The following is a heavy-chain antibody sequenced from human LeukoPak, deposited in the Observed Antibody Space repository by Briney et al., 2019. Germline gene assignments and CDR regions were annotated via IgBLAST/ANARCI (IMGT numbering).Heavy chain of an antibody. V-gene: IGHV3-21*03. CDR1: GLTFSDYS. J-gene: IGHJ4*02. D-gene: IGHD2-21*01. Sequence: GRSHRLSCAASGLTFSDYSMNCASEARGKGLEWGASDNSGSSYLYYADSMRGRYATSKDNHNKSQFLQMNSLRAEDTAVYYCVRLRRNSDRSDFYYYYDHWGQGTLVTV. CDR3: VRLRRNSDRSDFYYYYDH. CDR2: DNSGSSYL.